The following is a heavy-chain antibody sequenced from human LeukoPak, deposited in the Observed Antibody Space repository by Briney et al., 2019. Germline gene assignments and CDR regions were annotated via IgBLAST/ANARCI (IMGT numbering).Heavy chain of an antibody. J-gene: IGHJ3*02. D-gene: IGHD3-22*01. CDR1: GFTFSSYS. CDR2: ISSSSSYI. Sequence: GGSLRLSCAASGFTFSSYSMNWVRQAPGKGLEWVLSISSSSSYIYYADSVKGRFTISRDNAKNSLYLQMNSLRAEDTAVYYCARDPYYYDSSGYLAAEGHAFDIWGQGTMVTVSS. CDR3: ARDPYYYDSSGYLAAEGHAFDI. V-gene: IGHV3-21*01.